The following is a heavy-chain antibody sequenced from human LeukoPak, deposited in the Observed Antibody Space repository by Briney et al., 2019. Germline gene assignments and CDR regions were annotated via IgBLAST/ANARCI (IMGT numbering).Heavy chain of an antibody. CDR1: GLTFSTSG. Sequence: PGGSLRLSCTTSGLTFSTSGFDWVRQAPGKGLEWVASIGPTGFDRYHADSIKGRFTISRDNANNFLYLQMDSLRAEDTAVYYCATETNGRHYDYWGQGTLLTVSS. D-gene: IGHD1-14*01. J-gene: IGHJ4*02. V-gene: IGHV3-21*06. CDR3: ATETNGRHYDY. CDR2: IGPTGFDR.